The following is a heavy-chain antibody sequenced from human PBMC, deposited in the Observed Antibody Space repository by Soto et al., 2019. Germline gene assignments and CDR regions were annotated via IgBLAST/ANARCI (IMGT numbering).Heavy chain of an antibody. V-gene: IGHV4-30-2*01. CDR1: GGSISSGGYS. D-gene: IGHD6-6*01. CDR2: FYYSGST. Sequence: PSETLSLTCAVSGGSISSGGYSWSWIRHPPGKGLEWIGYFYYSGSTYYNPSLKSRVTISVDKSKNQFSLKLSSVTAADTAVYYCAKCITALGPIDYWGQGTLVTVSS. J-gene: IGHJ4*02. CDR3: AKCITALGPIDY.